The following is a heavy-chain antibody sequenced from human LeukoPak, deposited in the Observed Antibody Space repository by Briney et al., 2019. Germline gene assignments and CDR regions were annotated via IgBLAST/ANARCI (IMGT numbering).Heavy chain of an antibody. Sequence: GASVKVSCKASGYTFTDYYLHWVRQAPGQGLEWMGWISAYNGNTNYAQKLQGRVTMTTDTSTSTAYMELRSLRSDDTAVYYCARDSLVATLDYWGQGTLVTVPS. CDR1: GYTFTDYY. CDR2: ISAYNGNT. J-gene: IGHJ4*02. CDR3: ARDSLVATLDY. D-gene: IGHD5-12*01. V-gene: IGHV1-18*04.